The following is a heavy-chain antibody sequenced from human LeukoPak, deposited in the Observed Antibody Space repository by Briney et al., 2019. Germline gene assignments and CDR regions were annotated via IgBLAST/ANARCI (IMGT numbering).Heavy chain of an antibody. CDR1: GGSFSGYY. CDR3: ARVPSYYYDSSGYSIDY. CDR2: INHSGST. Sequence: SETLSLTCAVYGGSFSGYYWSWIRQPPGKGLEWIGEINHSGSTNYNPSLKSRVTISVDTSKNQFSLKLSSVTAADTAVYYCARVPSYYYDSSGYSIDYWGQGTLVTVSS. J-gene: IGHJ4*02. V-gene: IGHV4-34*01. D-gene: IGHD3-22*01.